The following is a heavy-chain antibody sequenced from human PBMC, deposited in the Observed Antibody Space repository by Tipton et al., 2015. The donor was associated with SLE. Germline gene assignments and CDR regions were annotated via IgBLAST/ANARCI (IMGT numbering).Heavy chain of an antibody. V-gene: IGHV3-48*03. CDR3: ARDPYNWNLYYFDY. D-gene: IGHD1-7*01. CDR2: ISSSGGII. J-gene: IGHJ4*02. CDR1: GFTFSDFE. Sequence: GSLRLSCAASGFTFSDFEMNWVRQAPGKGLEWVSYISSSGGIIYYADSVKGRFTISRDNAKNSLYLQMNSLRAEDTAVYYCARDPYNWNLYYFDYWGQGTLVTVSS.